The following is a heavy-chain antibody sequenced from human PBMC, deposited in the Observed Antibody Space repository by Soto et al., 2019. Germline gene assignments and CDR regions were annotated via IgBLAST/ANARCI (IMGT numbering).Heavy chain of an antibody. D-gene: IGHD2-15*01. CDR1: GLTFTSSA. V-gene: IGHV1-58*01. CDR3: AALYCSGGSCGFDY. J-gene: IGHJ4*02. CDR2: IVVGSGNT. Sequence: SVKVSCKASGLTFTSSAVQWVRQARGQRLEWIGWIVVGSGNTNYAQKFQERVTITRDMSTSTAYMELSSLRSEDTAVYYCAALYCSGGSCGFDYWGQGTLVTVSS.